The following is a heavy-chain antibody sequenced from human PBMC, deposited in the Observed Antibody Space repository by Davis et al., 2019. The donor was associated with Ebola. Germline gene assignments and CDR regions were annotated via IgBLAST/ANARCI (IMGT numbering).Heavy chain of an antibody. CDR2: ISAYNGTT. D-gene: IGHD4-11*01. V-gene: IGHV1-18*01. J-gene: IGHJ6*02. CDR1: AYTFTSYG. CDR3: AADPDYSNVFLYYYGMDV. Sequence: AASVKVSCKASAYTFTSYGISWVRHAPGQGLEWMGWISAYNGTTNYAQKLQGRVTITRDMSTSTAYMELSSLRSEDTAVYYCAADPDYSNVFLYYYGMDVWGQGTTVTVSS.